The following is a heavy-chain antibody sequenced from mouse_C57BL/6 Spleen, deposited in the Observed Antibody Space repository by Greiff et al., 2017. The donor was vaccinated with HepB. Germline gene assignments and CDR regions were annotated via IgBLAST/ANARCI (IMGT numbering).Heavy chain of an antibody. CDR2: IHPNSGST. CDR3: ARKRRLGPSDH. D-gene: IGHD4-1*01. Sequence: QVQLQQPGAELVQPGASVKVSCKTSGYTFTSYWMHWVKQRPGQGLEWIGMIHPNSGSTNYNEKFKSKATLTVDKSSSTAYMQLSSLTSEDSAVYYCARKRRLGPSDHWGQGTPLSVSP. V-gene: IGHV1-64*01. CDR1: GYTFTSYW. J-gene: IGHJ2*01.